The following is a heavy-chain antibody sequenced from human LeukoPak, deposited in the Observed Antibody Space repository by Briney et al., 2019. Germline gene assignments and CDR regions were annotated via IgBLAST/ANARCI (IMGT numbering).Heavy chain of an antibody. V-gene: IGHV7-4-1*02. CDR1: GYTFTSYA. J-gene: IGHJ6*03. Sequence: GASVKVSCKASGYTFTSYAMNWVRQAPGQGLEWMGWINTNTGNPTYAQGFTGRFVFSLDTSVSTAYLQISSLKAEDTAVYYCAREGIAAAARWDYYYYYMDVWGKGTTVTVSS. CDR2: INTNTGNP. D-gene: IGHD6-13*01. CDR3: AREGIAAAARWDYYYYYMDV.